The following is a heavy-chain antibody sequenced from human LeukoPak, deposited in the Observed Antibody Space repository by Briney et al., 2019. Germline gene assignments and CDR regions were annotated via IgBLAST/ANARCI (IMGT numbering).Heavy chain of an antibody. D-gene: IGHD3-22*01. CDR3: AREKEYYYDSSGYNFDY. V-gene: IGHV1-2*02. J-gene: IGHJ4*02. CDR2: INPNSGGT. Sequence: ASVKVSCKASGYTFTGYYMHWVRQAPGQGLEWMGWINPNSGGTNYAQKFQGRVTMTRDTSISTACMELSRLRSDDTAVYYCAREKEYYYDSSGYNFDYWGQGTLVTVSS. CDR1: GYTFTGYY.